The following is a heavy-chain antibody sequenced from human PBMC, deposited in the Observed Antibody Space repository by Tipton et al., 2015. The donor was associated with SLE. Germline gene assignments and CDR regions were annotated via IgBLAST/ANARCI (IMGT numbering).Heavy chain of an antibody. CDR1: SYSIYNGFY. J-gene: IGHJ3*02. Sequence: TLSLTCSVSSYSIYNGFYWGWIRQPPGKGLEWIGNIFYSGGTYCNPSLKSRVTISVDTSKNQFSLNLSSVTAADTAMYYCASLARYYGSASCYGFDIWGQGTMVTVSS. CDR2: IFYSGGT. CDR3: ASLARYYGSASCYGFDI. V-gene: IGHV4-38-2*01. D-gene: IGHD2-2*01.